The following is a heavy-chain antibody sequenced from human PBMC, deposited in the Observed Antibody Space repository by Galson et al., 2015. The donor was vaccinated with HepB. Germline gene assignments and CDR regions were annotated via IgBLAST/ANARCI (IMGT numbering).Heavy chain of an antibody. V-gene: IGHV3-21*01. D-gene: IGHD4-17*01. Sequence: SLRLSCAASEFTFSGFTMNWDRQAPGKGLEWVSSISSSSSYIYYADSVKGRFTISRDNAKNSLYLQMNSLRAEDTAVYYCARVLDYGDYPSRHARSDYWGQGTLVTVSS. CDR2: ISSSSSYI. CDR3: ARVLDYGDYPSRHARSDY. CDR1: EFTFSGFT. J-gene: IGHJ4*02.